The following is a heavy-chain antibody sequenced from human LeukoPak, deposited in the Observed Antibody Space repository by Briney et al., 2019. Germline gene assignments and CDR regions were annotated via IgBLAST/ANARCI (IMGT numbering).Heavy chain of an antibody. CDR2: IGSDSAT. V-gene: IGHV3-23*01. CDR3: AKCMSSTGVCLNFDY. D-gene: IGHD2-21*02. J-gene: IGHJ4*02. Sequence: PGGSLRLSYEASGFTFFNYAMSWVRQAPGKGLQWVSGIGSDSATFYTDSVKGRFTISRDNSKNTVYLHIDSLGAEDTAVYYCAKCMSSTGVCLNFDYWGQGILVAVST. CDR1: GFTFFNYA.